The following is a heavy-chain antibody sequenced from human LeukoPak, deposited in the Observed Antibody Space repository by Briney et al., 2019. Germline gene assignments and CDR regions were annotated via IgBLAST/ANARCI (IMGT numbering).Heavy chain of an antibody. CDR3: ATWGDSSGWVEYFQH. CDR1: GGSISSSSYY. J-gene: IGHJ1*01. Sequence: SETLSLTCTVSGGSISSSSYYWGWIRQPPGKGLEWIGSIYYSGSTNYNPSLKSRVTISVDTSKNQFSLRLSSVTAADTAVYYCATWGDSSGWVEYFQHWGQGTLVTVSS. V-gene: IGHV4-39*07. CDR2: IYYSGST. D-gene: IGHD6-19*01.